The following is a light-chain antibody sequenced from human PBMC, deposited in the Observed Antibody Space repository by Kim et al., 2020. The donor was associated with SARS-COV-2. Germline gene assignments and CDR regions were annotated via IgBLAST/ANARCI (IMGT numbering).Light chain of an antibody. V-gene: IGLV3-21*04. CDR1: NIGSKS. CDR2: YDS. CDR3: QVWDSSSDHFWV. Sequence: LTQPPSVSVAPGKTARITCGGNNIGSKSVHWYQQKPGQAPVLVIYYDSDRPSGIPERFSGSNSGNTATLTISRVEAGDEADYYCQVWDSSSDHFWVFGGGTQLTVL. J-gene: IGLJ3*02.